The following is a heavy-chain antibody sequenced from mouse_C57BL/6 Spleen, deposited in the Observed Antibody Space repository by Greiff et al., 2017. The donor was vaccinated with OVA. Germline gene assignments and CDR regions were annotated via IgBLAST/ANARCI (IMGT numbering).Heavy chain of an antibody. V-gene: IGHV1-85*01. Sequence: QVHVKQSGPELVKPGASVKLSCKASGYTFTSYDINWVKQRPGQGLEWIGWIYPRDGSTKYNEKFKGKATVTVDTSSSTAYMELHSLTSEDSAVYVCARGYDYDLDYWGQGTTLTVSS. CDR1: GYTFTSYD. CDR3: ARGYDYDLDY. J-gene: IGHJ2*01. D-gene: IGHD2-4*01. CDR2: IYPRDGST.